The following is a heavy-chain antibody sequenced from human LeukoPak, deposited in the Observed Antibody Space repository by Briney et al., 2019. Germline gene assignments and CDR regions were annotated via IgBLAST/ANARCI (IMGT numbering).Heavy chain of an antibody. CDR1: GDTFSSYA. J-gene: IGHJ6*03. CDR3: AVETTVTTYYYYMDV. CDR2: IIPIFGTA. Sequence: GSSVKVSCKASGDTFSSYAISWVRQAPGQGLEWMGGIIPIFGTANYAQKFQGRVTITTDESTSTAYMELSSLRSEDTAVYYCAVETTVTTYYYYMDVWGKGTTVTVSS. V-gene: IGHV1-69*05. D-gene: IGHD4-17*01.